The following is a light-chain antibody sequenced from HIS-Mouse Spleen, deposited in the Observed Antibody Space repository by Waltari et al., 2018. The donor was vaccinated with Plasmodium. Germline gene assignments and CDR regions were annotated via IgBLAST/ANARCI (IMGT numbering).Light chain of an antibody. CDR1: QSISNY. CDR2: AAS. V-gene: IGKV1-39*01. J-gene: IGKJ1*01. CDR3: QQSYSTWT. Sequence: DIQMTQSPSSLSASVGDRVTITCRASQSISNYLHWYQQKPGKAPKFLIYAASTLQRVVPSRFSGSGSGTDFTLTISSLQPEDFATYYCQQSYSTWTFGQGTKVEIK.